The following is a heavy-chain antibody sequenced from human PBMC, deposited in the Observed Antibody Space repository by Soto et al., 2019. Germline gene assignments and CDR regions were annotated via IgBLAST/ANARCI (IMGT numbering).Heavy chain of an antibody. CDR2: IITFIGTP. J-gene: IGHJ5*02. CDR3: ARHDCRDTCYRAHNWFDP. V-gene: IGHV1-69*01. Sequence: VQLVQSGAEVKKPGSSVKVSCKASGGPFGTHAITWVRQVSGQGLEWIGQIITFIGTPEYAPDFQGRVTITADESTTTAYMELSSLRSEDTAIYFCARHDCRDTCYRAHNWFDPWGQGTLVTVSS. CDR1: GGPFGTHA. D-gene: IGHD3-22*01.